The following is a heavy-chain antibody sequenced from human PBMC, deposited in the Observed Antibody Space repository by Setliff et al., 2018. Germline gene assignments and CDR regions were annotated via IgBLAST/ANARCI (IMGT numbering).Heavy chain of an antibody. Sequence: SETLSLTCTVSGASVRSGPYYWSWIRQPPGKGLEWIGFISYIGNTNYNPSLKSRVTMSVDTSKNQFSLKLSSVTAADTAVYYCARKGISALSGAFDMWGQGTMVTVSS. CDR1: GASVRSGPYY. J-gene: IGHJ3*02. V-gene: IGHV4-61*01. D-gene: IGHD1-26*01. CDR2: ISYIGNT. CDR3: ARKGISALSGAFDM.